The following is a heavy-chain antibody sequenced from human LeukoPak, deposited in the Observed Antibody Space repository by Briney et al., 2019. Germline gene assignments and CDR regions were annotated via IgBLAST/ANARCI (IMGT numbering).Heavy chain of an antibody. CDR1: GFTFSSYS. V-gene: IGHV3-21*01. CDR3: ARDSLDYYDSSGYYTH. Sequence: GGSLRLSCAASGFTFSSYSINWVRQAPGKGLEWVSSISSSSSYIYYADSVKGRFTISRDSAKNSLYLQMNSLRAEDTAVYYCARDSLDYYDSSGYYTHWGQGTLVTVSS. D-gene: IGHD3-22*01. CDR2: ISSSSSYI. J-gene: IGHJ4*02.